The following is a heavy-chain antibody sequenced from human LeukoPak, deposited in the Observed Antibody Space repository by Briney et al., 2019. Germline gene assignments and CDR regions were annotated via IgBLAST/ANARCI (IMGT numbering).Heavy chain of an antibody. D-gene: IGHD6-13*01. J-gene: IGHJ2*01. CDR3: ARGRRSYSSSWYSQRHYWYFDL. CDR1: GDSISNNDYY. Sequence: SETLSLTCSVSGDSISNNDYYWVWIRQPPGKRLEYIGSIYYSGSTNYNPSLKSRVTISVDTSKNQFSLKLSSVTAADTAVYYCARGRRSYSSSWYSQRHYWYFDLWGRGTLVTVSS. V-gene: IGHV4-39*07. CDR2: IYYSGST.